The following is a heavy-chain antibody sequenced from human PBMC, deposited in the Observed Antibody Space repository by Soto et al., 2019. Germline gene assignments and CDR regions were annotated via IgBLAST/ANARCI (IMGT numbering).Heavy chain of an antibody. CDR2: INAGNGNT. J-gene: IGHJ2*01. Sequence: QVQLVQSGAEVKKPGASVKVSCKASGYTFTSYAMHWVRQAPGQRLEWMGWINAGNGNTKYSQKFQGRVTMTSDTSANTDYRELSSLRSEDTAVSYVARGGSLYWYFDLWGRGTLVTVSS. V-gene: IGHV1-3*01. CDR3: ARGGSLYWYFDL. D-gene: IGHD1-26*01. CDR1: GYTFTSYA.